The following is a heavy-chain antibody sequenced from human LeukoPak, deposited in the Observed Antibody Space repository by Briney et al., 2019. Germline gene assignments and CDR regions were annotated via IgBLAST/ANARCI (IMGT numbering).Heavy chain of an antibody. CDR2: IRPDGSEG. V-gene: IGHV3-7*01. D-gene: IGHD2-21*01. CDR1: GITFSNSW. CDR3: ARDVAYGAFDY. Sequence: GGSLRLSCTTSGITFSNSWMSWVRQAPGEGLEWVATIRPDGSEGYYADSVRGRFTISRDNSKNSFYLQMSSLRAEDTGVFYCARDVAYGAFDYWGQGTLVTVSS. J-gene: IGHJ4*02.